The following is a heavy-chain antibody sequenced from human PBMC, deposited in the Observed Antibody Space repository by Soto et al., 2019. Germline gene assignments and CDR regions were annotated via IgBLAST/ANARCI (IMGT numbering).Heavy chain of an antibody. CDR3: AREIPGSSWDFDS. CDR2: IYCDDST. CDR1: GFTVSAKY. D-gene: IGHD6-13*01. J-gene: IGHJ4*02. Sequence: EVQLVESGGGLIQPGGSLRLSCAAAGFTVSAKYMGWVRQAPGRGLEWVSVIYCDDSTYYTDSVKGRFTLSRDNSKNTLFLQMNSLRAEDTAVYYCAREIPGSSWDFDSWGQGTLVIVSS. V-gene: IGHV3-53*01.